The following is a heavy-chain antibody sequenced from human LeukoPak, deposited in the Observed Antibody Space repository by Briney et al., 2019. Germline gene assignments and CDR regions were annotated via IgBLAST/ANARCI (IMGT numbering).Heavy chain of an antibody. CDR1: GYTFTSYY. V-gene: IGHV1-46*01. D-gene: IGHD2-2*02. Sequence: ASVKVSCKASGYTFTSYYMHWVRQAPGQGLEWMGIINPSGGSTSYAQKFQGRVTMTRATSTSTVYMELSSLRSEDTAVYYCVARLPAAILVDVWGKGTTVTVSS. CDR3: VARLPAAILVDV. J-gene: IGHJ6*04. CDR2: INPSGGST.